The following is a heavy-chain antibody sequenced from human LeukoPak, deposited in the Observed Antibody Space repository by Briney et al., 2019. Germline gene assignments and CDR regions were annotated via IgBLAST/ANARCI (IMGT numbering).Heavy chain of an antibody. CDR2: VLYSGIT. Sequence: SETLSLTCSISGGSITTHYWTWIRQPPGKGLEWIGYVLYSGITNYNPSLRGRIAISVDTSQNQFSLSLRSVTAADTAVYYCARDLTTVTKGFDLWGQGTMVTVSS. J-gene: IGHJ3*01. CDR3: ARDLTTVTKGFDL. V-gene: IGHV4-59*11. D-gene: IGHD4-17*01. CDR1: GGSITTHY.